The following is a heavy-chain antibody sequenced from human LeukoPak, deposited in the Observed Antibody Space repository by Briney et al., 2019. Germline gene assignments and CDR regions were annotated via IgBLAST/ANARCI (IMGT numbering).Heavy chain of an antibody. J-gene: IGHJ4*02. CDR2: ISSSSSYI. Sequence: PGGSLRLSCAASGFTFSSYSMNWVRQAPGKGLEWVSSISSSSSYIYYADSVKGRFTISRDNAKNSLYLQMNSLRAEDTAVYYCAGQAIAAAFYYWGQGTLVTVSS. CDR1: GFTFSSYS. V-gene: IGHV3-21*01. CDR3: AGQAIAAAFYY. D-gene: IGHD6-13*01.